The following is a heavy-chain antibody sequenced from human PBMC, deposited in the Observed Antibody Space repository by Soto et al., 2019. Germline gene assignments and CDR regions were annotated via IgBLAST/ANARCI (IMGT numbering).Heavy chain of an antibody. V-gene: IGHV3-23*01. D-gene: IGHD6-19*01. Sequence: GGSLRLSCAACGFTFSSYATSWVRQAPGKGLEWVSAISGSGGSTYYADSVKGRFTISRDNSKNTLYLQMNSLRAEDTAVYYCVYVAVAGLPDYWGQGTLVTVSS. J-gene: IGHJ4*02. CDR3: VYVAVAGLPDY. CDR1: GFTFSSYA. CDR2: ISGSGGST.